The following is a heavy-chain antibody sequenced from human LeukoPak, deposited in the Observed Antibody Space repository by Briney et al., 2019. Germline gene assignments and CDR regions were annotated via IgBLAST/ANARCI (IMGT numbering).Heavy chain of an antibody. CDR1: GYTFTSYG. CDR2: ISAHNGNT. J-gene: IGHJ6*02. Sequence: ASVKVSCKASGYTFTSYGISWVRQAPGQGLEWMGWISAHNGNTNYAQKLQGRVTMTTDTSTSTAYMELRSLRSDDTAVYYCARGGYSYGNYYYYGMDVWGQGTTVTVSS. CDR3: ARGGYSYGNYYYYGMDV. V-gene: IGHV1-18*01. D-gene: IGHD5-18*01.